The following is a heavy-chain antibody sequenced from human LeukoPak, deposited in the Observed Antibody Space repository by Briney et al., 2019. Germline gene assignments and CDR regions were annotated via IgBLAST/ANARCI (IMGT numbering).Heavy chain of an antibody. CDR3: ARTLSSERCSAFDI. CDR1: GGSISSYY. V-gene: IGHV4-59*01. J-gene: IGHJ3*02. D-gene: IGHD3-22*01. CDR2: IYYSGST. Sequence: SETLSLTCTVSGGSISSYYWSWIRQPPGKGLEWIGYIYYSGSTTYNPSLKSRVTISVDTSKNQFSLKLSSVTAADTAVYYCARTLSSERCSAFDIWGQGTMVTVSS.